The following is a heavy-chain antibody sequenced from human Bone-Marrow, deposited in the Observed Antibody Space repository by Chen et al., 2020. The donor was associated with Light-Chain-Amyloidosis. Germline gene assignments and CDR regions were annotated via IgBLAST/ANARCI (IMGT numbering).Heavy chain of an antibody. CDR2: FIPIFGKA. CDR3: ARGPGTTDYYYFY. J-gene: IGHJ4*02. V-gene: IGHV1-69*01. CDR1: GGTLNTYA. D-gene: IGHD3-22*01. Sequence: QVQLVQSGAEVKKPGSSVKVSCKGSGGTLNTYAISWVRQASGQGREWMGGFIPIFGKANYAQKCQGRVTITADESTRTVYMKLSRLRSEDTAVYYCARGPGTTDYYYFYWGQGTLVTVSS.